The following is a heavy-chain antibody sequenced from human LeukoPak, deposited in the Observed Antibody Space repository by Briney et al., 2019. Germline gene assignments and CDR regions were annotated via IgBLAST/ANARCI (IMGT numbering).Heavy chain of an antibody. CDR1: GYTLTELS. V-gene: IGHV1-24*01. CDR2: FDPEDGET. CDR3: SIVGYTYGYFFDY. Sequence: GASVKVSCKVSGYTLTELSMHWVRQAPGKGLEWMGSFDPEDGETIYAQKFQGRVTMTEDTSADTAYMELSSLRSEDTAVYYWSIVGYTYGYFFDYWGQGTLVTVSS. J-gene: IGHJ4*02. D-gene: IGHD5-18*01.